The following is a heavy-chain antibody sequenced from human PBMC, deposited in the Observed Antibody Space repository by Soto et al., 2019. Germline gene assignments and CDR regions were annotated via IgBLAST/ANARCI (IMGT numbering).Heavy chain of an antibody. V-gene: IGHV4-59*01. CDR1: GGSISGYY. J-gene: IGHJ6*02. Sequence: QVQLQESGPGLVKPSETLSLTCTVSGGSISGYYWSWIRQPPGKGLEWIGYMYNTGSTVYNPSFKSRVTISVGTSKSQFSLRLNSVTAADTAVYYCARDLWGYCGTDCYPLDVWGQGTTVTVSS. CDR2: MYNTGST. D-gene: IGHD2-21*02. CDR3: ARDLWGYCGTDCYPLDV.